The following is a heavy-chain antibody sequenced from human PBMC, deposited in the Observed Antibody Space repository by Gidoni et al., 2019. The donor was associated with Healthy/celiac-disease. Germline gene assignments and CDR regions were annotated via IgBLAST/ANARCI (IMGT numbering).Heavy chain of an antibody. J-gene: IGHJ4*02. CDR2: IIPILGIA. CDR1: GGTFSSYT. CDR3: GYSYGPYYFDY. Sequence: QVQLVQSGAEVKKPGSSVKVSCKASGGTFSSYTISWVRQAPGQVLEWMGRIIPILGIANYAQKFQGRVTITADKSTSTAYMELSSLRSEDTAVYYCGYSYGPYYFDYWGQGTLVTVSS. D-gene: IGHD5-18*01. V-gene: IGHV1-69*02.